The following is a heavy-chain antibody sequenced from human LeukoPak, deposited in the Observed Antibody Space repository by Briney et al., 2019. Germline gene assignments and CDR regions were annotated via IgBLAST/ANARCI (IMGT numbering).Heavy chain of an antibody. CDR1: GYTFTSYG. CDR2: INPSGGST. V-gene: IGHV1-46*01. J-gene: IGHJ6*03. CDR3: ARGLSFHFYYMDV. Sequence: ASVKVSCKASGYTFTSYGISWVRQAPGQGLEWMGIINPSGGSTSYAQKFQGRVTMTRDTSTSTVYMELSSLRSEDTAVYYCARGLSFHFYYMDVWGKGTTVTVSS.